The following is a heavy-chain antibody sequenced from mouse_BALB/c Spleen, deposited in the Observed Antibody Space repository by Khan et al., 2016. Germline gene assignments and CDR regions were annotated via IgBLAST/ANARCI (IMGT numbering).Heavy chain of an antibody. D-gene: IGHD2-1*01. J-gene: IGHJ2*01. V-gene: IGHV1-4*01. Sequence: QVQLQQSGAELARPGAAMKMSCKTSGYIFTSYTIQWIKQRPGQGLEWIGYINPDSAYTDYNQRFKDKATLTADTSSSTAYMKLSSLTSEDSAVYYGAREETNYARFDYWGQGTTLTVSS. CDR1: GYIFTSYT. CDR3: AREETNYARFDY. CDR2: INPDSAYT.